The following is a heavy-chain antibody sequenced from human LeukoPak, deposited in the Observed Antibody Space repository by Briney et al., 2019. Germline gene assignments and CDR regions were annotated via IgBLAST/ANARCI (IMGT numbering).Heavy chain of an antibody. CDR3: AHRGFPLWFGELFSGAFDI. Sequence: ASGPTLVNPTQTLTLTCTFSGFSLRTRGVGVGWIPQPPGKALEWLAHIFWDDDKRYSPSLKSRLTITKDTSKNQVVLTMTNMDPVDTATYYCAHRGFPLWFGELFSGAFDIWGQGTMVTVSS. V-gene: IGHV2-5*02. CDR1: GFSLRTRGVG. J-gene: IGHJ3*02. CDR2: IFWDDDK. D-gene: IGHD3-10*01.